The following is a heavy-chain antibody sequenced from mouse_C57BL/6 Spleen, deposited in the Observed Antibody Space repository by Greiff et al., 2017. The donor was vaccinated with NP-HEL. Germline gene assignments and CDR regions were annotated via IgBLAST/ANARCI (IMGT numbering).Heavy chain of an antibody. J-gene: IGHJ3*01. D-gene: IGHD2-1*01. Sequence: DVKLVESGGGLVQPKGSLKLSCAASGFSFNTYAMNWVRQAPGKGLEWVARIRSKSNNYATYYADSVKDRFTISRDDSESMLYLQMNNLKTEDTAMYYCVRQDVNYVAWFAYWGQGTLVTVSA. CDR1: GFSFNTYA. CDR3: VRQDVNYVAWFAY. CDR2: IRSKSNNYAT. V-gene: IGHV10-1*01.